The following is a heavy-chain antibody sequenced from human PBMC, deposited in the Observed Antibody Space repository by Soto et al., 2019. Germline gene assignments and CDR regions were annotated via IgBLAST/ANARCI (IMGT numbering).Heavy chain of an antibody. D-gene: IGHD6-13*01. Sequence: SETLSLTCTVSGGSISSSSYYWGWIRQPPGKGLEWIGSIYYSGSTYYNPSLKSRVTISVDTSKNQFSLKLSSVTAADTAVYYCARQRQQHCYGMDVWGQGTTVTVSS. J-gene: IGHJ6*02. CDR3: ARQRQQHCYGMDV. V-gene: IGHV4-39*01. CDR1: GGSISSSSYY. CDR2: IYYSGST.